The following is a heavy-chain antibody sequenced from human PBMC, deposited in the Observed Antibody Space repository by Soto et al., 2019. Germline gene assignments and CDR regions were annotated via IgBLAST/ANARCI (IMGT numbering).Heavy chain of an antibody. J-gene: IGHJ4*02. Sequence: EVQLVESGGGLVQPGGSLRLSCAASGFTFAKNWMSWVRQAPGKGLEWVANIKRDGSEKYYVDSVKGRFTISRDNAKNTLYLQMNSLRADDTAVYYCARLEWESAGYADYWGQGTLVTVSS. V-gene: IGHV3-7*03. CDR3: ARLEWESAGYADY. D-gene: IGHD3-3*01. CDR2: IKRDGSEK. CDR1: GFTFAKNW.